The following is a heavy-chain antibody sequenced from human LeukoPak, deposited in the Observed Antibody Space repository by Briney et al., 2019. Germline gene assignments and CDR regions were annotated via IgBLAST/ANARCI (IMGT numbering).Heavy chain of an antibody. V-gene: IGHV3-33*06. J-gene: IGHJ4*02. CDR1: GFTLSSYG. CDR2: IWYDGSNK. D-gene: IGHD3-22*01. CDR3: AKDKLRDYDSSGSFDY. Sequence: PGGSLRLSCAASGFTLSSYGMHWVRQAPGKGLEWVAVIWYDGSNKYYADSVKGRFTISRDNSKNTLYLQMNSLRAEDTAVYYCAKDKLRDYDSSGSFDYWGQGTLVTVSS.